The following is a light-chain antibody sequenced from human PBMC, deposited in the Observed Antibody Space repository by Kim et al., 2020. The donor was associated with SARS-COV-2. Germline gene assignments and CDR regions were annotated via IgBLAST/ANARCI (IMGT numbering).Light chain of an antibody. J-gene: IGKJ4*01. CDR3: QQYYSTPPLT. V-gene: IGKV4-1*01. CDR1: QSVLYSSNNKNY. Sequence: DIVMTQSPDSLAVSLGERATINCKSSQSVLYSSNNKNYLASYQQKPGQPPKLLIYWASTRESGVPDRFSGSGSGTDFTLTISSLQAEDVAVYYCQQYYSTPPLTFGGGTKVDIK. CDR2: WAS.